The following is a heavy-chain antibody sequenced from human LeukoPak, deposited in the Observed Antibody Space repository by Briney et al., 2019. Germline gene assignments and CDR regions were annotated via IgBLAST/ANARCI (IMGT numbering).Heavy chain of an antibody. D-gene: IGHD2-2*03. CDR3: AKESLMDIVVVPAARSPFDY. CDR2: IRYDGSNK. J-gene: IGHJ4*02. CDR1: GFTFSSYG. V-gene: IGHV3-30*02. Sequence: PGGSLRLSCAASGFTFSSYGMHWVRQAPGKGLEWVAFIRYDGSNKYYADYVKGRFTISRDNSKNTLYLQMNSLRAEDTAVYYCAKESLMDIVVVPAARSPFDYWGQGTLVTVSS.